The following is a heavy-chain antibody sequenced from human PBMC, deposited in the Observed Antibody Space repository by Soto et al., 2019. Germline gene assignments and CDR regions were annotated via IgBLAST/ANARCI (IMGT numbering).Heavy chain of an antibody. Sequence: GGSLRLSCAASGFTFSSYAMHWVRQAPGKGLEWVAVISYDGSNKYYADSVKGRFTISRDNSKNTLYLQMNSLRDEDTAVYYCARKAKSITGTHGRYFDYWGQGTLVTVSS. CDR3: ARKAKSITGTHGRYFDY. V-gene: IGHV3-30-3*01. J-gene: IGHJ4*02. CDR2: ISYDGSNK. CDR1: GFTFSSYA. D-gene: IGHD1-7*01.